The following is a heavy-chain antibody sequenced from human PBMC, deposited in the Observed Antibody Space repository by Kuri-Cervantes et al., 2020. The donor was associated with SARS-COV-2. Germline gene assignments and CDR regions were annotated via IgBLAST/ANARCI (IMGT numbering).Heavy chain of an antibody. Sequence: ASVKVSCKVSGYTLTELSMHWVRQAPGKGLEWMGGFDPGDGETIYAQKFQGRVTMTEDTSTDTAYMELSSLRSEDTAVYYCATGFYRAMVPEEDYYYGMDVWGQGTTVTVSS. CDR1: GYTLTELS. D-gene: IGHD5-18*01. CDR3: ATGFYRAMVPEEDYYYGMDV. CDR2: FDPGDGET. J-gene: IGHJ6*02. V-gene: IGHV1-24*01.